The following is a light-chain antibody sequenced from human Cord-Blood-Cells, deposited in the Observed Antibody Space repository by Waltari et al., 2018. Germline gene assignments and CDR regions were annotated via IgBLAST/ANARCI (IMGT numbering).Light chain of an antibody. Sequence: QSALTQPASVSGSPGQSITISCTGTSSDAGSYNLVSWYQQHPGKAPKLMIYEVSKRPSGVSTRFSGSKSGNTASLTISGLQAEDEADYYCCSYAGSSTYVVFGGGTKLTVL. J-gene: IGLJ2*01. CDR3: CSYAGSSTYVV. CDR1: SSDAGSYNL. CDR2: EVS. V-gene: IGLV2-23*02.